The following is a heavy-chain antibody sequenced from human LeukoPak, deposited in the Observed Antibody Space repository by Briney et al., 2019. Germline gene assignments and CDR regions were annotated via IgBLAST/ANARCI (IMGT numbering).Heavy chain of an antibody. CDR3: ARGPGSHSNFEDY. D-gene: IGHD4-11*01. CDR1: GFTFSSYA. Sequence: PGGSLRLSCAASGFTFSSYAMSWVRQAPGKGLEWVSSISESGSNTYYADSVKGRFSVSRDNSKNTLYLQMNSLRAEDTAVYCCARGPGSHSNFEDYWGQGTLVTVSS. CDR2: ISESGSNT. V-gene: IGHV3-23*01. J-gene: IGHJ4*02.